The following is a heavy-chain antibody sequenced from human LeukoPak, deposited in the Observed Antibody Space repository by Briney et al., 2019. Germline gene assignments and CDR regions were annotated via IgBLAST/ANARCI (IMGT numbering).Heavy chain of an antibody. CDR2: IRDDGSNK. CDR1: GFTFSSYV. Sequence: GGSLRLSCAASGFTFSSYVMHWVRQAPGKGLEGVAFIRDDGSNKYYADSVKGRFTISRDNSKNTLYLQMNSLRAEDTAVYYCAKDVLDSGSYYVYYYYYMDVWGKGTTVTISS. V-gene: IGHV3-30*02. CDR3: AKDVLDSGSYYVYYYYYMDV. J-gene: IGHJ6*03. D-gene: IGHD1-26*01.